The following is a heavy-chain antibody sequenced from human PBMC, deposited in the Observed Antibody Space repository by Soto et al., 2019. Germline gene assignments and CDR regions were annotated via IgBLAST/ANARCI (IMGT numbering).Heavy chain of an antibody. CDR1: GYTFTSYY. Sequence: QVQLVQSGAEVKKPGASVKVSCKASGYTFTSYYMHWVRQAPGQGLEWMGIINPSGGSTSYAQKFQGRVTMTRDTSTSTVDMELSSLRSEDTAVYYCARLGYSSGWHYGMDVWGQGTTFTVSS. CDR3: ARLGYSSGWHYGMDV. J-gene: IGHJ6*02. CDR2: INPSGGST. D-gene: IGHD6-19*01. V-gene: IGHV1-46*01.